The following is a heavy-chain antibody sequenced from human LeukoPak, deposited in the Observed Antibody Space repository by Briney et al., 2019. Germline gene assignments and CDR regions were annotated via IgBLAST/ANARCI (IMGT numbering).Heavy chain of an antibody. CDR1: GFTFSSYW. J-gene: IGHJ6*04. Sequence: GGSLRLSCAASGFTFSSYWMHWVRQAPGKGLVWVSRINSDGSSTSYADSVKGRFTISRDSAKNTLYLQMNSLRAEDTAVYYCARDAPGYCSSTSCYVYYYGMDVWGKGTTVTVSS. D-gene: IGHD2-2*01. V-gene: IGHV3-74*01. CDR2: INSDGSST. CDR3: ARDAPGYCSSTSCYVYYYGMDV.